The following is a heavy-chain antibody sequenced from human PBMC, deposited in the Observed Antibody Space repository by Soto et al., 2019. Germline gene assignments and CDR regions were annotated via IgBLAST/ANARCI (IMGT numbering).Heavy chain of an antibody. CDR1: GFTFSSYS. CDR3: ARSLPWVRGVIISRYFDY. J-gene: IGHJ4*02. D-gene: IGHD3-10*01. V-gene: IGHV3-48*02. CDR2: ISSSSSTI. Sequence: GGSLRLSCAASGFTFSSYSMNWVRQAPGKGLEWVSYISSSSSTIYYADSVKGRFTISRDNAKNSLYLQMNSLRDEDTAVYYCARSLPWVRGVIISRYFDYWGQGTLVTVSS.